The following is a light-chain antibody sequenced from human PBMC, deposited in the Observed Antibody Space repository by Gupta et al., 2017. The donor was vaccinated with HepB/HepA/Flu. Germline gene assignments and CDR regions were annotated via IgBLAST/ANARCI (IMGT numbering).Light chain of an antibody. Sequence: DIQLNQSPSYVYASLGERVTITCWASLRISRYLDWYQQRPGEAPKLLIYAASRRESGVPSRFSGSGSGTDFTLTISSPQPEDFGTYSCQHRNSSPFTFGQGTQVEIK. CDR3: QHRNSSPFT. J-gene: IGKJ1*01. CDR1: LRISRY. CDR2: AAS. V-gene: IGKV1-39*01.